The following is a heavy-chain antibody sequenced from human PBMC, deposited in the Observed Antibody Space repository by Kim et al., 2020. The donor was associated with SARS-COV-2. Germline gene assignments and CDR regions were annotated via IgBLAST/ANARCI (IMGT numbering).Heavy chain of an antibody. J-gene: IGHJ4*02. CDR1: GGSISSGGYY. D-gene: IGHD3-16*01. CDR2: IYYSGST. V-gene: IGHV4-31*03. CDR3: ARTPGVLMITFGGVNATPYYFDD. Sequence: SETLSLTCTVSGGSISSGGYYWSWIRQHPGKGLEWIGYIYYSGSTYYNPSFKSRVTISVDTSKNQFSLKLSSVTSADTAVYYCARTPGVLMITFGGVNATPYYFDDWSQGTLVTVSA.